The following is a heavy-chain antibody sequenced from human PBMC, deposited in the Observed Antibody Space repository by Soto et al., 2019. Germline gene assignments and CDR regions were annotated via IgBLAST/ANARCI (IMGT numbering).Heavy chain of an antibody. V-gene: IGHV3-30-3*01. Sequence: RLSCAASGFTFSSYAMHWVRQAPGKGLEWVAVISYDGSNKYYADSVKGRFTISRDNSKNTLYLQMNSLRAEDTAVYYCARGSPVLFDYWGQGTLVTVPQ. CDR3: ARGSPVLFDY. CDR1: GFTFSSYA. CDR2: ISYDGSNK. D-gene: IGHD1-20*01. J-gene: IGHJ4*02.